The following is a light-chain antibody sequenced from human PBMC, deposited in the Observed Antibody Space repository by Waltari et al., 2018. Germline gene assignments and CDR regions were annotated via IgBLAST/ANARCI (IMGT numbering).Light chain of an antibody. CDR3: QHYYSSPYT. J-gene: IGKJ2*01. Sequence: DIVMTQSPDSLAVSLGERATIHCKSSQSVLDTSNSKISVAWYQQRPGQPPSLLIYLSSTRQSGVPDRFSGSGSGTEFTLTISSLQAEDVAVYYCQHYYSSPYTFGQGTKLEIK. CDR2: LSS. CDR1: QSVLDTSNSKIS. V-gene: IGKV4-1*01.